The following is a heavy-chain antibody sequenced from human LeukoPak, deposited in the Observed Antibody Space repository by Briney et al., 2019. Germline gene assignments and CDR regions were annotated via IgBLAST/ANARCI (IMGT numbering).Heavy chain of an antibody. CDR2: IIPIFGTA. CDR3: ASGQYCSSTSCFVPDY. CDR1: GGTFSSYA. Sequence: WASVKVSCKASGGTFSSYAISLVRQAPGPGLEWMGGIIPIFGTANYAQKFQGRVTITTDESTRTAYMELSSLRSEDTAVYYCASGQYCSSTSCFVPDYWGQGTLVTVFS. D-gene: IGHD2-2*01. V-gene: IGHV1-69*05. J-gene: IGHJ4*02.